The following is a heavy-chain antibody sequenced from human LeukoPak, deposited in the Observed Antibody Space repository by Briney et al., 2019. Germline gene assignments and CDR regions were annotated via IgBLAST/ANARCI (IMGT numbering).Heavy chain of an antibody. Sequence: GGSLRLSCAASGFTFSSYSMNWVRQAPGKGLVWVSSISSSSSFIYYADSVRGRFTIPRDNAKNSLYLQMNSLRAEDTAVYYCARGEEWELVDDTFDSWGQGTMVTVSS. CDR1: GFTFSSYS. V-gene: IGHV3-21*01. J-gene: IGHJ3*02. CDR3: ARGEEWELVDDTFDS. CDR2: ISSSSSFI. D-gene: IGHD1-26*01.